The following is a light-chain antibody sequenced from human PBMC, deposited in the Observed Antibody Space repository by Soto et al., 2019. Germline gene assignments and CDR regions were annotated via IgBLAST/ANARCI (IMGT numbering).Light chain of an antibody. CDR2: GDT. CDR1: SSNIGAGYD. CDR3: QSYDNVLFVV. Sequence: QSVLTQPPSVSGAPGQRVTISCTGTSSNIGAGYDVHWYQVLPGSAPKLLIYGDTYRPSGVPGRFSGSKSGSSASLAITGLHAEDEGSYYCQSYDNVLFVVVGGGTKVTVL. V-gene: IGLV1-40*01. J-gene: IGLJ2*01.